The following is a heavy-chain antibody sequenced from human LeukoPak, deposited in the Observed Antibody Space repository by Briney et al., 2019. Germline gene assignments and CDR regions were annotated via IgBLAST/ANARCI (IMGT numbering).Heavy chain of an antibody. D-gene: IGHD4-17*01. J-gene: IGHJ6*03. CDR3: AKVSRHGDYDYYYYYYMDV. V-gene: IGHV4-59*12. Sequence: PSETLSLTCTVSGGSISSYYWSWIRQPPGKGLEWIGYIYYSGSTNYNPPLKSRVTISVDTSKNQFSLKLTSVTAADTAVYYCAKVSRHGDYDYYYYYYMDVWGKGTTVTVSS. CDR1: GGSISSYY. CDR2: IYYSGST.